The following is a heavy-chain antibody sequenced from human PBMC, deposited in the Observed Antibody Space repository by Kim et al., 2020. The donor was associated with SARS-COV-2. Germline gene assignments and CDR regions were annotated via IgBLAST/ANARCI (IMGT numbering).Heavy chain of an antibody. CDR2: ISAHNVNT. CDR3: ARGDGSGGSCPPCGY. J-gene: IGHJ4*02. CDR1: GYTFSNYD. D-gene: IGHD2-15*01. Sequence: ASVKVSCKTSGYTFSNYDITWVRQAPGQGLEWMGWISAHNVNTNYAQKLYGRVTMTTDTSTSTAYMELRSLRSHDTAVYYCARGDGSGGSCPPCGYWGQGTLVTVSS. V-gene: IGHV1-18*04.